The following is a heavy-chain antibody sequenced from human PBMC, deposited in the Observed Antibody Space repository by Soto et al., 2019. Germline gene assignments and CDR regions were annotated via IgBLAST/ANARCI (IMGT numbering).Heavy chain of an antibody. D-gene: IGHD2-21*02. Sequence: GESLKISCKGSGYSFTSYWIGWVRQMPGKGLEWMGIIYPGDSDTRYSPSFQGQVTISADKSISTAYLQWSSLKASDTAMYYCARVGDCGGDCYPYYFDYWGQGTLVTVSS. V-gene: IGHV5-51*01. CDR2: IYPGDSDT. CDR3: ARVGDCGGDCYPYYFDY. CDR1: GYSFTSYW. J-gene: IGHJ4*02.